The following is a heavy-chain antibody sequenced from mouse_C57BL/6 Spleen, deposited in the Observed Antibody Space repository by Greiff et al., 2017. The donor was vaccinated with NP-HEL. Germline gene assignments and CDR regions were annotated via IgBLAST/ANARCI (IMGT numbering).Heavy chain of an antibody. CDR1: GYTFTSYW. CDR3: ARSGFNDYDYAMDY. V-gene: IGHV1-52*01. D-gene: IGHD2-4*01. CDR2: IDPSDSET. Sequence: QVQLQQPGAELVRPGSSVKLSCKASGYTFTSYWMHWVKQRPIQGLEWIGNIDPSDSETHYNQKFKDKATLTVDKSSSTAYMQLSSLTSEDSAVYYCARSGFNDYDYAMDYWGQGTSVTVSS. J-gene: IGHJ4*01.